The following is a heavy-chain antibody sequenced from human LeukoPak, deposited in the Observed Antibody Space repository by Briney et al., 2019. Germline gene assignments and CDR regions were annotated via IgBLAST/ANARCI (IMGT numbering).Heavy chain of an antibody. CDR2: ISWNSGSI. J-gene: IGHJ3*02. V-gene: IGHV3-9*01. CDR3: AKDWSDIAVVGAFDI. CDR1: GFTFDDYA. D-gene: IGHD6-19*01. Sequence: AGRSLRLSCAASGFTFDDYAMHWVRQAPGKGLEWVSGISWNSGSIGYADSVKGRFTISRDNAKNSLYLQMNSLRAEDTALYYCAKDWSDIAVVGAFDIWGQGTMVTVSS.